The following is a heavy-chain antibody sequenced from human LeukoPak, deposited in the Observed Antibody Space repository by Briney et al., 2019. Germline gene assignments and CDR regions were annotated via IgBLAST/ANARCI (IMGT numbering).Heavy chain of an antibody. Sequence: ASVKVSCKASGYTFTGYYMHWVRQAPGQGLEWMGWINPNSGGTNYAQKFQGRVTMTRDTSISTAYMELGRLRSDDTAVYYCARSVDSPEAPDYWGQGTLVTVSS. CDR3: ARSVDSPEAPDY. J-gene: IGHJ4*02. D-gene: IGHD3/OR15-3a*01. V-gene: IGHV1-2*02. CDR2: INPNSGGT. CDR1: GYTFTGYY.